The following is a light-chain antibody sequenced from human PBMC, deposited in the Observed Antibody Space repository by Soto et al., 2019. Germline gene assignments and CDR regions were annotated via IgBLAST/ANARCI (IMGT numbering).Light chain of an antibody. Sequence: EILMTQSPATLSVSPGERATLSCRASQSLSRNLAWYQQKPGQAPRLLIYGASTRASGIPARFSGVGSGTEFTLSISSLQSEDLALYHCKHYYDWPPAFTFGPGTKVDL. V-gene: IGKV3-15*01. CDR1: QSLSRN. CDR2: GAS. CDR3: KHYYDWPPAFT. J-gene: IGKJ3*01.